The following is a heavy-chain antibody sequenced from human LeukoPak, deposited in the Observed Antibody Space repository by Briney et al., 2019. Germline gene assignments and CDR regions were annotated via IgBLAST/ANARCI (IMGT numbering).Heavy chain of an antibody. V-gene: IGHV4-30-4*01. CDR3: ARDYDSSGTFDY. D-gene: IGHD3-22*01. CDR1: GGSISSGDYY. J-gene: IGHJ4*02. Sequence: SETLSLTCTVSGGSISSGDYYWSWIRQPPGKGLEWIGYIYYSGSTYYNPSLKSRVTISVDTSKNQFSLKLSSVTAADTAVYYCARDYDSSGTFDYWGQETLVTVSS. CDR2: IYYSGST.